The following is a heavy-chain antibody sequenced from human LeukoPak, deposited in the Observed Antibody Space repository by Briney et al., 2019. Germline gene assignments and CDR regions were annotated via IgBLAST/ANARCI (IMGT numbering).Heavy chain of an antibody. J-gene: IGHJ4*02. D-gene: IGHD1-26*01. V-gene: IGHV3-48*01. CDR2: ISSSSSV. Sequence: GGSLRLSCAASGFTFSRYSMNCVRQAPGKGLEWVSYISSSSSVYYADSVKGRFTISRDNAKNSLYLQMNSLRAEDTAVYYCARDDVGYFDYWGQGTLVTVSS. CDR1: GFTFSRYS. CDR3: ARDDVGYFDY.